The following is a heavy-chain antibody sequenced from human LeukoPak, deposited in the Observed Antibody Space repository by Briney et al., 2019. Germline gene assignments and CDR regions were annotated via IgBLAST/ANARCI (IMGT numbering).Heavy chain of an antibody. CDR2: ISSSGSTI. D-gene: IGHD3-3*01. J-gene: IGHJ5*02. CDR1: GFTFSDYY. V-gene: IGHV3-11*04. CDR3: AGTYDFWSGYLGNWFDP. Sequence: GGSLRLSCAASGFTFSDYYMSWIRQAPGKGLEWASYISSSGSTIYYADSVKGRFTISRDNAKNSLYLQMNSLRAEDTAVYYCAGTYDFWSGYLGNWFDPWGQGTLVTVSS.